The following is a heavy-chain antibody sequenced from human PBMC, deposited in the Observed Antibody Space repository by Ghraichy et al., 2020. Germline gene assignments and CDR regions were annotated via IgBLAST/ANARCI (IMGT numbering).Heavy chain of an antibody. CDR2: IWYDGSNK. J-gene: IGHJ5*02. D-gene: IGHD1-20*01. Sequence: GGSLRLSCAASGFTFSSYGMHWVRQAPGKGLEWVAVIWYDGSNKYYADSVKGRFTISIDNSKNTLYLQMNSLRAEDTAVYYCASQPLRGNLNWLFDPWGQGTLVTVSS. V-gene: IGHV3-33*01. CDR3: ASQPLRGNLNWLFDP. CDR1: GFTFSSYG.